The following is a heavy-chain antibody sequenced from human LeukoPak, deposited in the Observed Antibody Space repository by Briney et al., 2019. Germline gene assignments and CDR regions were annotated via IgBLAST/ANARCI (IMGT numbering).Heavy chain of an antibody. D-gene: IGHD5-24*01. V-gene: IGHV4-34*01. Sequence: SETLSLTCAVYGGSFSGYYWSWIRQPPGKGLEWIGEINHSGSTNYNPSLKSRVTISVDTSKNQFSLKLSSVTAADTAVYYCASARWLLPFDPWGQGTLVTVSS. CDR3: ASARWLLPFDP. CDR1: GGSFSGYY. CDR2: INHSGST. J-gene: IGHJ5*02.